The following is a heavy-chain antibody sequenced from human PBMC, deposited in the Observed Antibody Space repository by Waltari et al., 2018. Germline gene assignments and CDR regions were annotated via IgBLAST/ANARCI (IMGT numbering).Heavy chain of an antibody. J-gene: IGHJ4*02. D-gene: IGHD1-7*01. CDR2: IYYSGST. Sequence: QVQLQESGPGLVKPSETLSLTCTVSGGSISSYYWSWIRQPPGKGLEWIGYIYYSGSTNYNPSLKSRVTISVDTSKNQFSLKLSSVTAADTAVYYCARDGITGTTYFDYWGQGTLVTVSS. V-gene: IGHV4-59*01. CDR1: GGSISSYY. CDR3: ARDGITGTTYFDY.